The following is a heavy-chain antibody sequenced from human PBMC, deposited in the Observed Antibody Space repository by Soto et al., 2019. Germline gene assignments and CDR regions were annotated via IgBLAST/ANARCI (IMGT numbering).Heavy chain of an antibody. CDR2: IKQDGSEK. CDR3: ARARVYATGPLDF. V-gene: IGHV3-7*01. CDR1: GFTFSTYW. J-gene: IGHJ4*02. D-gene: IGHD6-13*01. Sequence: GGSLRLSCAASGFTFSTYWMSWVRQAPGKGLEWVANIKQDGSEKYYVDSVKGRFTISRDNAKNSLYLQMNSLRAEDTAVYYCARARVYATGPLDFWGQGTLVTVSS.